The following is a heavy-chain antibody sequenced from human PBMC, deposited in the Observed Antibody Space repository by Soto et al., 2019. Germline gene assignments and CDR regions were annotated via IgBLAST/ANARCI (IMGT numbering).Heavy chain of an antibody. CDR3: AIGKTGYDYIWGSYRYTSDY. CDR1: GYTFTSYD. Sequence: GASVKVSCKASGYTFTSYDINWVRQATGQGLEWMGWMNPNSGNTGYVQKFQGRVTMTRNTSISTAYMELSSLRSEDTAVYYCAIGKTGYDYIWGSYRYTSDYWGQGTLVTVSS. CDR2: MNPNSGNT. V-gene: IGHV1-8*01. D-gene: IGHD3-16*02. J-gene: IGHJ4*02.